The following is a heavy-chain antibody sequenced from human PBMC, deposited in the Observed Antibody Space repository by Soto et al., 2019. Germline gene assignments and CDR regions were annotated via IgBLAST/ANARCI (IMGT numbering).Heavy chain of an antibody. D-gene: IGHD3-22*01. J-gene: IGHJ4*02. CDR3: ARGDYYDSSGYSPWY. CDR2: IGTAGDT. Sequence: ESGGGLVQPGGSLRLSCAASGFTFSSYDMHWVRQATGKGLEWVSAIGTAGDTYYPGSVKGRFTISRENAKNSLYLQMNSLRAEDTAVYYCARGDYYDSSGYSPWYWGQGTLVTVSS. CDR1: GFTFSSYD. V-gene: IGHV3-13*01.